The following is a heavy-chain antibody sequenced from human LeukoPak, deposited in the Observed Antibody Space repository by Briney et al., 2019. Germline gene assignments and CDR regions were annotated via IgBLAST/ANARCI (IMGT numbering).Heavy chain of an antibody. J-gene: IGHJ4*02. V-gene: IGHV3-48*03. CDR2: ISCGGYI. CDR3: ARRFDS. CDR1: GGTVSSFD. Sequence: GGSLRLSCAASGGTVSSFDRNWVRQAPGKGLQWVSSISCGGYIHYADSVKGRFTISRDNAKNSLYLQMNTLKAEDTAVYYCARRFDSWGQGNLVTVSS.